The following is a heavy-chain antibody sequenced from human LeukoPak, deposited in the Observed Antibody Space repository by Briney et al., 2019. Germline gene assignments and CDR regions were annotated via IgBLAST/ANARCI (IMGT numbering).Heavy chain of an antibody. D-gene: IGHD3-10*01. Sequence: GGSLRLSCAASGFTFDDYAMHWVRQAPGKGLEWVSGISWNSGSIGYADSVKGRFTISRDNAKNSLYLQMNSLRAEDTALYYCAKDISMVRGAFDYWGQGTLVTVSS. CDR2: ISWNSGSI. V-gene: IGHV3-9*01. CDR1: GFTFDDYA. J-gene: IGHJ4*02. CDR3: AKDISMVRGAFDY.